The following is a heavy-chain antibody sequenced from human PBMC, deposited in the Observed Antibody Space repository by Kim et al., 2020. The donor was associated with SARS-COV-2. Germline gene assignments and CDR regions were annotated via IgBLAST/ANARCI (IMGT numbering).Heavy chain of an antibody. V-gene: IGHV1-3*01. Sequence: ASVKVSCKASGYTFTSYAMHWVRQAPGQRLEWMGWINAGNGNTKYSQKFQGRVTITRDTSASTAYMELSSLRSEDTAVYYCAREWGYCSGGSCYWGVKYGMDVWGQGTTVTVSS. CDR3: AREWGYCSGGSCYWGVKYGMDV. CDR2: INAGNGNT. J-gene: IGHJ6*02. CDR1: GYTFTSYA. D-gene: IGHD2-15*01.